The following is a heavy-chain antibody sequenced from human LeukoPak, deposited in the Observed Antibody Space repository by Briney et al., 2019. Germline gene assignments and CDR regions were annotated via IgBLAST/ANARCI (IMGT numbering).Heavy chain of an antibody. CDR2: IKSDGST. Sequence: GGSLRLSCAASGFTFSSYCMHWVRHAPGKALVGVSRIKSDGSTNYADSGKGRFTISRDNAKNTVSLQMNSLRAEDTGVYYCARAPSEIGGYYPEYFRHWGQGTLVTVSS. J-gene: IGHJ1*01. D-gene: IGHD3-22*01. CDR3: ARAPSEIGGYYPEYFRH. CDR1: GFTFSSYC. V-gene: IGHV3-74*01.